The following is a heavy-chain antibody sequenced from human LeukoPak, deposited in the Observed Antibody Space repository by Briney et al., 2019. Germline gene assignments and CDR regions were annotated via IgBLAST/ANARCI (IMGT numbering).Heavy chain of an antibody. CDR3: ARGASPPPGLYGMDV. CDR2: INPSGGST. V-gene: IGHV1-46*01. D-gene: IGHD1-26*01. CDR1: GYTFTSYY. J-gene: IGHJ6*02. Sequence: ASVKVSCKASGYTFTSYYIHWERQAPGQGLEWMGIINPSGGSTSYAQKFQGRVTMTTDTSTSTVYMELSSLRSEDTAVYYCARGASPPPGLYGMDVWGQGTTVTVSS.